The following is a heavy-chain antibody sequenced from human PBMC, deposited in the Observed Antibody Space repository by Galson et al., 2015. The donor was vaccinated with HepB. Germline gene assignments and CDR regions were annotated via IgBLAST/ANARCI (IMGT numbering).Heavy chain of an antibody. CDR1: GYLFTTYY. J-gene: IGHJ5*02. CDR2: INPSGGAT. CDR3: ARGSLLLRWIDN. V-gene: IGHV1-46*01. Sequence: SVKVSCKASGYLFTTYYVHWVRQAPGQGLEWMGIINPSGGATTYAQKFQDRVTLTHDTSATAVYMELGSLTSDDTAMYYCARGSLLLRWIDNWGQGTLVTVAS.